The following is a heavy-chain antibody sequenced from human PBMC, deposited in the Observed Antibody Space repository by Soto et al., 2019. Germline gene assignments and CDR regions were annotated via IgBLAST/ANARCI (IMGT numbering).Heavy chain of an antibody. Sequence: GVLRLSFAASGFTFTNYSIAWVRQALGNGFAWVSGISGSGGSTYYADSVKGRFTISRDNSKDTLHLQMNSLRVEDRAVYYCAKTPRQWLVYFDYWGQGALVTVSS. CDR2: ISGSGGST. CDR1: GFTFTNYS. J-gene: IGHJ4*02. V-gene: IGHV3-23*01. CDR3: AKTPRQWLVYFDY. D-gene: IGHD6-19*01.